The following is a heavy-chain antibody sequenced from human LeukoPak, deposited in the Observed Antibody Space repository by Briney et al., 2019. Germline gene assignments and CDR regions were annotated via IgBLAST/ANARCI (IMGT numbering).Heavy chain of an antibody. D-gene: IGHD6-19*01. CDR2: IIPILGIA. CDR3: ARVGLGYFDY. CDR1: GYTFTGYY. V-gene: IGHV1-69*04. Sequence: SVKVSCKASGYTFTGYYMHWVRQAPGQGLEWMGRIIPILGIANYAQKFQGGVTITADKSTSTAYMELSSLRSEDTAVYYCARVGLGYFDYWGQGTLVTVSS. J-gene: IGHJ4*02.